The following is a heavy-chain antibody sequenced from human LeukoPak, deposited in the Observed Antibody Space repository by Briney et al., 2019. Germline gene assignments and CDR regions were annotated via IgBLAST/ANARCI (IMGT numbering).Heavy chain of an antibody. Sequence: GASVKVSCTASGYTFTSYYMHWVRQAPGQGPEWMGIINPSGGSASYAQKFQGRLTMTRDTSTSTVYMELSSLRSEDTAVYYCARTRDHCSSTSCYRYFDYWGQGTLVTVSS. D-gene: IGHD2-2*01. V-gene: IGHV1-46*01. CDR1: GYTFTSYY. CDR2: INPSGGSA. J-gene: IGHJ4*02. CDR3: ARTRDHCSSTSCYRYFDY.